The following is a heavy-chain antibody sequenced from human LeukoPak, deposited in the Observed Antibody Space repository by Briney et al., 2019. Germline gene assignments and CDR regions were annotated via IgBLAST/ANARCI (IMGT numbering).Heavy chain of an antibody. D-gene: IGHD2-15*01. J-gene: IGHJ3*02. V-gene: IGHV4-31*03. CDR1: GRSTSSGVYY. Sequence: SETLSLTCPVSGRSTSSGVYYWSWIRQHPGKGLEWIGYIYYSASAYYNPSLKSRVTISVDTSKNQFSLNLSSVTAADAAVYYCARGATIGYCSGGSCPRAFDIWGQGTMVTVSS. CDR2: IYYSASA. CDR3: ARGATIGYCSGGSCPRAFDI.